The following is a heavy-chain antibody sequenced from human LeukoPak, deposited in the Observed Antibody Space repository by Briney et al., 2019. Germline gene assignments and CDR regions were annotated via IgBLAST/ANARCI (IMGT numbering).Heavy chain of an antibody. CDR3: LTTMVRGVIRDDAFDI. CDR1: GFTFSSYG. Sequence: QPGGSLRLSCAASGFTFSSYGMHWVRQAPGKGLEWVAFIRYDGRNKYYADSVKGRFTISRDNSKNTLYLQMNSLRAEDTAVYYCLTTMVRGVIRDDAFDIWGQGTMVTVSS. CDR2: IRYDGRNK. J-gene: IGHJ3*02. V-gene: IGHV3-30*02. D-gene: IGHD3-10*01.